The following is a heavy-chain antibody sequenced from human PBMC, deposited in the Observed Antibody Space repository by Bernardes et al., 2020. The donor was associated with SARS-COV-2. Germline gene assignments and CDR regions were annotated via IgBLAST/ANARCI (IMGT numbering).Heavy chain of an antibody. CDR1: GGSISSSNW. Sequence: SETLTLTRAVSGGSISSSNWWSWVRQPPGKGLEWIGEIYHSGSTNYNPSLKSRVTISVNKSKNQFSLKLSSVTAADTAVYYCARGFPPKYYYDSSGAHYYYFDYWGQGTLVTVSS. J-gene: IGHJ4*02. V-gene: IGHV4-4*02. D-gene: IGHD3-22*01. CDR2: IYHSGST. CDR3: ARGFPPKYYYDSSGAHYYYFDY.